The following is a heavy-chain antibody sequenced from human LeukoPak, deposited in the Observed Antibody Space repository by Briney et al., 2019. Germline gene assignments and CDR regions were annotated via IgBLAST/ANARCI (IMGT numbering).Heavy chain of an antibody. D-gene: IGHD2-8*01. CDR1: GGSISSGGYY. V-gene: IGHV4-31*03. Sequence: SQTLSLTCTVSGGSISSGGYYWSWIRQHPGKGLEWIGYIYYSGSTYYSSSLKSRVTLSVDTSKKQFSLKLSSVTAADTAMYYCVRQSGEYCTNGICYLFDYWGQGILVTVSS. J-gene: IGHJ4*02. CDR2: IYYSGST. CDR3: VRQSGEYCTNGICYLFDY.